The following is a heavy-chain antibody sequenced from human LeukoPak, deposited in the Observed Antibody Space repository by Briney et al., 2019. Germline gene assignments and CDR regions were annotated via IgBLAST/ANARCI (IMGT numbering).Heavy chain of an antibody. D-gene: IGHD1-26*01. CDR3: ARPPVDSSGSYGY. V-gene: IGHV3-48*03. Sequence: GGSLRLSCAVAGFTFSSYEMSWVRHAPGKGLEWVSYISGSGISIYYADSVKGRFTISRDNAKNSLYLQMNSLRAEDTAVYYCARPPVDSSGSYGYWGQGTLVTVSS. CDR2: ISGSGISI. CDR1: GFTFSSYE. J-gene: IGHJ4*02.